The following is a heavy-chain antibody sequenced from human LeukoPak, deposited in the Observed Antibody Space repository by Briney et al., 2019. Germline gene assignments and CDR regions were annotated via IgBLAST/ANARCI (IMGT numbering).Heavy chain of an antibody. J-gene: IGHJ4*02. CDR1: GFTFSSYG. CDR3: ARIDGSGYNIDY. Sequence: GGSLRLSCAASGFTFSSYGMHWVRQAPGKGLEWVAVIWYDGSNKYYADSVKGRFTISRDNSKNRLYLQMNSLRAEDTAVYDCARIDGSGYNIDYWGRGPLVTVS. CDR2: IWYDGSNK. D-gene: IGHD3-22*01. V-gene: IGHV3-33*01.